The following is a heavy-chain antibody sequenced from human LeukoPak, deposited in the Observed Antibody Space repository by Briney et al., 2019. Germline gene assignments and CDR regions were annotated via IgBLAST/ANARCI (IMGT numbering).Heavy chain of an antibody. J-gene: IGHJ6*03. CDR2: ISSSSSTI. Sequence: GGSLRLSCAASGFTFSSYSMNWVRQAPGKGLEWVSYISSSSSTIYYADSVKGRFTISRDNAKNSLYLQMNSLRAEDTAVYYCAREEGFGGSGDLYYYYYYMDVWGKGTTVTVSS. D-gene: IGHD2-21*02. V-gene: IGHV3-48*01. CDR1: GFTFSSYS. CDR3: AREEGFGGSGDLYYYYYYMDV.